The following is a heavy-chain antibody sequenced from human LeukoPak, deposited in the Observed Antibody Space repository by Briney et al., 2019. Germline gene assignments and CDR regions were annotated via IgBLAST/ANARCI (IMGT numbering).Heavy chain of an antibody. CDR2: IYYSGST. V-gene: IGHV4-31*03. D-gene: IGHD1-26*01. Sequence: SQTLSLTCTVSGGSISSGGYYWSWIRQHPGTGLEWIGYIYYSGSTYYNPSLKSRVTISVDTSKNQFSLNLSSVTAADTAVYYCARLGGSREGFDYWGQGTLVTVSS. CDR1: GGSISSGGYY. J-gene: IGHJ4*02. CDR3: ARLGGSREGFDY.